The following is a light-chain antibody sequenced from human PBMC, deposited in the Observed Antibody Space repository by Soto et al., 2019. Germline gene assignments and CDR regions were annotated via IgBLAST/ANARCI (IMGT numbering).Light chain of an antibody. CDR2: DAS. CDR1: QSINFW. V-gene: IGKV1-5*01. Sequence: DIPMTQSPSTLSASVGDRVTITCRASQSINFWLAWYQQKPGKAPKFLIYDASTLESGVPSRFSGSGSGTEFTLTISSLQPDDFATYYCQQYNDNSYTFGQGTKLEIK. J-gene: IGKJ2*01. CDR3: QQYNDNSYT.